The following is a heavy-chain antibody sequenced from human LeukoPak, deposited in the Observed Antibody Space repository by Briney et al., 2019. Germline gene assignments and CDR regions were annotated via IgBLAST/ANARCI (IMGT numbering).Heavy chain of an antibody. CDR3: AREPPPGEAPGVDY. CDR2: IYYSGST. J-gene: IGHJ4*02. V-gene: IGHV4-30-2*03. D-gene: IGHD2-21*01. Sequence: SQTLSLTCTVSGGSISSGGYYWSWIRQPPGKGLEWIGSIYYSGSTYYNPSLKSRVTISVDTSKNQFSLKLSSVTAADTAVYYCAREPPPGEAPGVDYWGQGTLVTVSS. CDR1: GGSISSGGYY.